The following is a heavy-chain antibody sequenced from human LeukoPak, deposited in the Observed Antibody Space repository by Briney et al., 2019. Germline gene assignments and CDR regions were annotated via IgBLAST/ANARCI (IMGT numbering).Heavy chain of an antibody. CDR1: GFTFSSYN. CDR2: ISSSSSYI. Sequence: GGSLRLSCAASGFTFSSYNMNWVRQAPGKGLEWVSSISSSSSYIYHADSVKGRFTTSRDNAKNSLYLQMNSLRAEDTAVYYCARGTTSRALDVSDIWGQGTMVTVSS. J-gene: IGHJ3*02. CDR3: ARGTTSRALDVSDI. V-gene: IGHV3-21*01. D-gene: IGHD1-7*01.